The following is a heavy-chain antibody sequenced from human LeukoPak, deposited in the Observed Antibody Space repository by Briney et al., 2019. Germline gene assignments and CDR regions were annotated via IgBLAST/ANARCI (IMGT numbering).Heavy chain of an antibody. V-gene: IGHV3-23*01. J-gene: IGHJ6*03. Sequence: GGSLRLSCAASGFTFSSYAMSWVRQAPGKGLEWVSAIGGSGGSTYYADSVKGRYTISRDNAKNSVSLQMNSLRAEDTAAYFCARPTWTNYMDVWGKGTAVTISS. D-gene: IGHD3/OR15-3a*01. CDR1: GFTFSSYA. CDR2: IGGSGGST. CDR3: ARPTWTNYMDV.